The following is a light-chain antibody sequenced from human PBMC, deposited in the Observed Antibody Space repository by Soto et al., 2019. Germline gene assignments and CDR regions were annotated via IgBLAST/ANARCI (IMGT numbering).Light chain of an antibody. J-gene: IGKJ1*01. Sequence: DIQMTQSPSSLSASVGARVTITLRASQGISNYLAWYQQKPGKVPKLLIYSASTLESGVPSRFSGSGSGTDFTLTISSLQPEDVATYYCQKYNSAPRTFGQGTKVDIK. CDR1: QGISNY. V-gene: IGKV1-27*01. CDR3: QKYNSAPRT. CDR2: SAS.